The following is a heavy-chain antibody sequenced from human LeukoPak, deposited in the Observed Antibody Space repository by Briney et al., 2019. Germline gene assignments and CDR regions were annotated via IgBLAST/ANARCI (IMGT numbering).Heavy chain of an antibody. Sequence: PGGSLRLSCAASGFTFDDYAMHWVRQAPGKGLEWVSGISWNSGSIGYADSVKGRFTISRDNAKNSLYLQMNSLRAEDTALYYCAKAPYDSSGLDYWGQGTLVTVSS. CDR1: GFTFDDYA. CDR3: AKAPYDSSGLDY. J-gene: IGHJ4*02. D-gene: IGHD3-22*01. V-gene: IGHV3-9*01. CDR2: ISWNSGSI.